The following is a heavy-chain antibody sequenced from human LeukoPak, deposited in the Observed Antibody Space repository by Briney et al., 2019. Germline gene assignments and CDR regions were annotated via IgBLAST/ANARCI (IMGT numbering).Heavy chain of an antibody. Sequence: PGGSLRLSCAASGFTFISYEMNWVREAPGKGLEWVSYISSSGNSIFYADSVKGRFTISRDNAKNSLYLQMNSLRAEDTAVYYCARALPSSYYYFDYWGQGTLVTVSS. J-gene: IGHJ4*02. D-gene: IGHD6-13*01. CDR2: ISSSGNSI. CDR3: ARALPSSYYYFDY. CDR1: GFTFISYE. V-gene: IGHV3-48*03.